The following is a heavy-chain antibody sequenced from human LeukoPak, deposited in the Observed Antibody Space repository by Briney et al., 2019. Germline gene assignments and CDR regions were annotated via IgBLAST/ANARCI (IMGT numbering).Heavy chain of an antibody. CDR1: GGSISSGNYY. CDR3: AVNDYGDPRGDY. D-gene: IGHD4-17*01. CDR2: IYYIGST. V-gene: IGHV4-30-4*08. Sequence: SETLSLTCTVSGGSISSGNYYWSWIRQPPGKGLEWIGYIYYIGSTYYNPSLKSRVTISVDTSNNQFSLKLSSVTAADTAVYYCAVNDYGDPRGDYWGQGTLVTVSS. J-gene: IGHJ4*02.